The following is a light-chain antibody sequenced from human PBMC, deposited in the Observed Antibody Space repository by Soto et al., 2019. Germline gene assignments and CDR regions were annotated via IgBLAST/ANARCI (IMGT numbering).Light chain of an antibody. CDR1: QSISSNY. V-gene: IGKV3-20*01. CDR2: DAS. J-gene: IGKJ1*01. CDR3: QQYGGSPRT. Sequence: EIVLTQSPGTLSLSPGERATLSCRASQSISSNYLAWYQQTPGQAPRLLIYDASSRAAGIPDRFSGSGSGTDFPLTISRLEPEDFGVYYCQQYGGSPRTFGQGTKVDIK.